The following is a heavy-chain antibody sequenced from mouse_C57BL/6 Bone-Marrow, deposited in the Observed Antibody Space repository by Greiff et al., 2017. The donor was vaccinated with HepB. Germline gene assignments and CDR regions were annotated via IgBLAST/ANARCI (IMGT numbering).Heavy chain of an antibody. J-gene: IGHJ4*01. D-gene: IGHD6-1*02. CDR1: GFSFTSYA. CDR3: ARKERQLAGAMDY. Sequence: VKVVESGPGLVAPSQSLSITCTVSGFSFTSYAISWVRQQPGKGLEWLGVIWTGGGTNYNSALKYRLSNSKNNSKNQGFLKKNSLQTDDTARYDCARKERQLAGAMDYWGQGTSVTVSS. V-gene: IGHV2-9-1*01. CDR2: IWTGGGT.